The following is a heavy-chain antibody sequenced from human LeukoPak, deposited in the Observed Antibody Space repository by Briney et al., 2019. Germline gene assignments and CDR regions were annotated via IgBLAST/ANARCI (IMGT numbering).Heavy chain of an antibody. CDR3: ARDWNSSGYYYFDY. D-gene: IGHD3-22*01. CDR1: GFTFSSYA. Sequence: GGSLRLSCAASGFTFSSYAMSWVRQAPGKGLEWVSSISSSSSYIYYADSVKGRFTISRDNAKNSLYLQMNSLRAEDTAVYYCARDWNSSGYYYFDYWGQGTLVTVSS. V-gene: IGHV3-21*01. J-gene: IGHJ4*02. CDR2: ISSSSSYI.